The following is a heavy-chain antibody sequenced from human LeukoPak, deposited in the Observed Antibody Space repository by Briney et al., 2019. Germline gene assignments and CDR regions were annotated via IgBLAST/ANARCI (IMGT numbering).Heavy chain of an antibody. D-gene: IGHD3-10*01. CDR2: ISGSGGNT. CDR1: GFTFSSYA. V-gene: IGHV3-23*01. CDR3: ARGSRVTMVRGVMNY. Sequence: GGSLRLSCAASGFTFSSYAMTWVRQAPGKGLEWVSAISGSGGNTYYADSVKGRFTISRDNSKNTLYLQMNSLRAEDTAVYYCARGSRVTMVRGVMNYWGQGTLVTVSS. J-gene: IGHJ4*02.